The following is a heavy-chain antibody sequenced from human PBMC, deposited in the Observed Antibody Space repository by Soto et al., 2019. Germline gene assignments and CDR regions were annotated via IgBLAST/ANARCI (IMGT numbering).Heavy chain of an antibody. J-gene: IGHJ4*02. Sequence: PXETLCLTCGVSGCSISSRTFWWAWILQPPGKGLEWIGDMYYSGSSYSSPSLKSRVTLSVDTSKNQLSLKLNSVTAADTAVYYCARHPRDDYNYGGSGIFDYWGQGALVTVSS. CDR2: MYYSGSS. D-gene: IGHD4-4*01. CDR3: ARHPRDDYNYGGSGIFDY. V-gene: IGHV4-39*01. CDR1: GCSISSRTFW.